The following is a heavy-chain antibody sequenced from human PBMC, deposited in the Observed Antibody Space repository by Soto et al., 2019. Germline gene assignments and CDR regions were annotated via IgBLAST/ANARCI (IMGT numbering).Heavy chain of an antibody. Sequence: PSETLSLTCAVSGYSISSGYYWGWIRQPPGKGLEWIGSIYHSGSTYYNPSLKSRVTISVDTSKNQFSLKLSSVTAADTAVYYCARDSTYDFWSGYWEYYYYYGMDVWGQGTTVT. D-gene: IGHD3-3*01. CDR2: IYHSGST. CDR1: GYSISSGYY. J-gene: IGHJ6*02. V-gene: IGHV4-38-2*02. CDR3: ARDSTYDFWSGYWEYYYYYGMDV.